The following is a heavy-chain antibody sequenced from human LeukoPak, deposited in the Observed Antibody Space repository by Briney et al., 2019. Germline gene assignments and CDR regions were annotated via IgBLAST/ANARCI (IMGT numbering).Heavy chain of an antibody. V-gene: IGHV3-48*04. CDR1: GITFSTYS. Sequence: PGGSLRLSCAASGITFSTYSMNWVRQAPGKGLEWVSYISSGSSTTYYADSVKGRFTISRDNAKNSLYLQMNSLGAEDTAVYYCASGSYGSGLDYWGQGTLVTVSS. J-gene: IGHJ4*02. CDR2: ISSGSSTT. D-gene: IGHD3-10*01. CDR3: ASGSYGSGLDY.